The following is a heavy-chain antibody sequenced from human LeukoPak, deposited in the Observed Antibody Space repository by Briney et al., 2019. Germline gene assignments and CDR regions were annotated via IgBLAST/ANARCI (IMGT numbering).Heavy chain of an antibody. CDR1: GFTFSIYE. V-gene: IGHV3-48*03. D-gene: IGHD3-22*01. J-gene: IGHJ4*02. CDR3: ARGGLYYDSSGYFDY. Sequence: GGSLRLSCAASGFTFSIYEMNWVRQAPGKGLEWVSYISSSGSTIYYADSVEGRFTISRDNAKNSLYLQMNSLRAEDTAVYYCARGGLYYDSSGYFDYWGQGTLVTVSS. CDR2: ISSSGSTI.